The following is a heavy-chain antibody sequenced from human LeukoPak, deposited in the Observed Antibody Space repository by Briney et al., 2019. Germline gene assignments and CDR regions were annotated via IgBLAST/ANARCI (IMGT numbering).Heavy chain of an antibody. V-gene: IGHV1-8*01. CDR3: AKDGVLGIQLWLPHDYYYYGRDV. CDR1: GYTFTSYD. CDR2: MNPNSGNT. D-gene: IGHD5-18*01. Sequence: ASVKVSCKASGYTFTSYDINWVRQATGQGLEWMGWMNPNSGNTGYAQKFQGRVTMTRNTSISTAYMELSSLRSEDTAVYYCAKDGVLGIQLWLPHDYYYYGRDVWGKGTTVTVSS. J-gene: IGHJ6*04.